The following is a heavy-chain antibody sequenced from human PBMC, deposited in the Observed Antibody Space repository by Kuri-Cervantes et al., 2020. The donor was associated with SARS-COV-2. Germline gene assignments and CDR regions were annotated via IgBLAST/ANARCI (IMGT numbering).Heavy chain of an antibody. J-gene: IGHJ4*02. D-gene: IGHD3-22*01. CDR1: GGSISAETYY. CDR2: IYSSRNT. V-gene: IGHV4-61*02. Sequence: SCTVSGGSISAETYYWSWVRQPAGKGLEWIGRIYSSRNTNYNPSLKSRVTISEDTSRNQFSLKLTSVTAADTAVYFCARGRGYHDSSGYYFDSWGQGTLVTVSS. CDR3: ARGRGYHDSSGYYFDS.